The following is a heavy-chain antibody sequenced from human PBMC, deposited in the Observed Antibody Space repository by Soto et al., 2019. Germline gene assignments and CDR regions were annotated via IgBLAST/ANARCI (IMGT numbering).Heavy chain of an antibody. CDR3: AGGSSRPTPLDF. D-gene: IGHD2-15*01. V-gene: IGHV1-3*01. CDR2: INVGNGNA. CDR1: GYTYTEYA. J-gene: IGHJ4*02. Sequence: ASVKVSCKTSGYTYTEYAIHWVRQAPGQGLEWMGWINVGNGNAKYSQRVEGRVTMTRDASASTVYMEVGSLASEDTAVYYCAGGSSRPTPLDFFGRGTLVPVSS.